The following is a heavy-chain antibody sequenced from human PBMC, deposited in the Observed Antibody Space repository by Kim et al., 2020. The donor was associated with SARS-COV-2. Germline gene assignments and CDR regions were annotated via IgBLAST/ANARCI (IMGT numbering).Heavy chain of an antibody. V-gene: IGHV3-30*18. D-gene: IGHD2-2*01. CDR2: ISYDGSNK. J-gene: IGHJ4*02. CDR3: AKDPTVVPAAIPSPVFGY. CDR1: GFTFSSYG. Sequence: GGSLRLSCAASGFTFSSYGMHWVRQAPGKGLEWVAVISYDGSNKYYADSVKGRFTVSRDNSKNTLYLQMNSLRAEDTAVYYCAKDPTVVPAAIPSPVFGYWGQGTLVTVSS.